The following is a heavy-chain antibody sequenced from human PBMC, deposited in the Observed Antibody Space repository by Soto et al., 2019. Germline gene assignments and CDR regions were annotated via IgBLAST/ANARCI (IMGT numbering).Heavy chain of an antibody. V-gene: IGHV3-43*01. J-gene: IGHJ4*02. CDR2: ISWDGGSP. Sequence: EVQLVESGGVVVQLGGSLRLSCAASGFTFDDYTMHWVRQAPGKGLEWVSLISWDGGSPYYADSVKGRFTISRDNTNNSLYLQMNSLRTEDTALYYCAKGDGASYCSSTSCSIDYRGQGTLVTVSS. CDR1: GFTFDDYT. D-gene: IGHD2-2*01. CDR3: AKGDGASYCSSTSCSIDY.